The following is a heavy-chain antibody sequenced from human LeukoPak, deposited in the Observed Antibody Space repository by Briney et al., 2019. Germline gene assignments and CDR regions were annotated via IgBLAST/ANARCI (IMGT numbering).Heavy chain of an antibody. J-gene: IGHJ4*02. D-gene: IGHD1-1*01. CDR2: IDPTDSYT. V-gene: IGHV5-10-1*01. CDR3: AGVTTPYYFKY. Sequence: GESLKISCKGSGYSFTSYWITWVRQMPGRALEWMGSIDPTDSYTNYSPSFQGHVTISADKSISTAYLQWSSLKASDTAMYYCAGVTTPYYFKYWGQGTLITVSS. CDR1: GYSFTSYW.